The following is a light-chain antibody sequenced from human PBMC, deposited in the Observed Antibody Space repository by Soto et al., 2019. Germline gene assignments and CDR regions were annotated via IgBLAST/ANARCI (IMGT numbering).Light chain of an antibody. Sequence: DIQMTQSPSTLSASVGDRVTITCRASQSVSNWLAWYQQRPGKAPQLLMYGASTLDSGVPSRFSGSGSGTNFTLTISSLQPDDFATYYCQHYNSFSATFGPGTKVDIK. CDR2: GAS. CDR1: QSVSNW. J-gene: IGKJ3*01. V-gene: IGKV1-5*01. CDR3: QHYNSFSAT.